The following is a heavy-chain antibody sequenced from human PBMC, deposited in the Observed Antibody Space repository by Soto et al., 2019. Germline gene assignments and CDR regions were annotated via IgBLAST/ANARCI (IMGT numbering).Heavy chain of an antibody. J-gene: IGHJ6*02. V-gene: IGHV3-48*02. CDR1: GFTFSSYS. CDR3: ARDFRSGTRNYYYGMHV. D-gene: IGHD2-15*01. CDR2: ISSSSSTI. Sequence: PGGSLRLACAAFGFTFSSYSMNWVRQAPGKGLEWVSYISSSSSTIYYADSVKGRFTISRDNAKNSLYLQMNSLRDEDTAVYYCARDFRSGTRNYYYGMHVWGQGTTVTV.